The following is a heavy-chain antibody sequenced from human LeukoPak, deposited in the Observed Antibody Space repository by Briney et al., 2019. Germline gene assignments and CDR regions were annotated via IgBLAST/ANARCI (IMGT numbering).Heavy chain of an antibody. CDR1: GGSISSSSYY. Sequence: SETLSLTCTVSGGSISSSSYYWGWIRQPPGKGLEWIASIYYSGSTYYNPSLKSRVTISLDTSKNQFSLKLSSVTVADTAVYYCARVPPAYNPSYFDYWGQGTLVTVSS. CDR3: ARVPPAYNPSYFDY. V-gene: IGHV4-39*07. D-gene: IGHD1-14*01. CDR2: IYYSGST. J-gene: IGHJ4*02.